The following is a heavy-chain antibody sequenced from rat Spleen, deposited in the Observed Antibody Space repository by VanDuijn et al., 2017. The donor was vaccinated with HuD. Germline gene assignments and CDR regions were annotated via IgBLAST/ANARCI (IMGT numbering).Heavy chain of an antibody. CDR1: GFTFNHYW. V-gene: IGHV5-31*01. Sequence: EVQLVESGGGLVQPGRSLKLSCVASGFTFNHYWMTWIRQAPGTGLEWIACISDTGGSSYYLDSVKCRFTISRDNAKSTLYLQMNSLKSEDTATYYCAQDNYDGTYYYGFAYWGQGTLVAVSS. CDR2: ISDTGGSS. D-gene: IGHD1-12*02. CDR3: AQDNYDGTYYYGFAY. J-gene: IGHJ3*01.